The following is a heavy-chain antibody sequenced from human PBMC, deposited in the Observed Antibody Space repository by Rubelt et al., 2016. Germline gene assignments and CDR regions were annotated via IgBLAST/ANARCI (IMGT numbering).Heavy chain of an antibody. D-gene: IGHD2-2*01. Sequence: GVGVGWIRQPPGKALEGLGLIYWDDDKRYSPTLERRLTITKDNSKNQVVLTRTNMDPVDTATYYCAHRLPYSSSWSFGTFDIWGQGTMVTVSS. CDR1: GVG. J-gene: IGHJ3*02. CDR3: AHRLPYSSSWSFGTFDI. V-gene: IGHV2-5*02. CDR2: IYWDDDK.